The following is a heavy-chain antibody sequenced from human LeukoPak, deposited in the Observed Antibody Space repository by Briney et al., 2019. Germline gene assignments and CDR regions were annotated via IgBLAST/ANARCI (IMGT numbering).Heavy chain of an antibody. D-gene: IGHD2-15*01. CDR1: GDSITTHP. CDR3: SRLAKCDGNCYSFDL. Sequence: PSETLFLTCTVSGDSITTHPWSWVRQTSGKGLDYIGFIDSNGNTNYNPSLKTRVIISSDTSTNQMSLTLNSVAAADTAVYYCSRLAKCDGNCYSFDLWGQGMLVTVSS. J-gene: IGHJ4*02. V-gene: IGHV4-59*11. CDR2: IDSNGNT.